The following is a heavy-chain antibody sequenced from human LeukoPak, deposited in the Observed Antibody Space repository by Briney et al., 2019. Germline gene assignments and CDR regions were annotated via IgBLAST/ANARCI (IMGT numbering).Heavy chain of an antibody. CDR2: INHSGST. CDR1: GGSFSGYY. D-gene: IGHD3-3*01. V-gene: IGHV4-34*01. J-gene: IGHJ5*02. CDR3: ASSFWSGPNWFDP. Sequence: PSETLSLTCAVYGGSFSGYYWSWIRQPPGKGLEWIGEINHSGSTNYNPSLKSRVTISVDTSKNQFSLKLSSVTAADTAVYYCASSFWSGPNWFDPWGQGTLVTVSS.